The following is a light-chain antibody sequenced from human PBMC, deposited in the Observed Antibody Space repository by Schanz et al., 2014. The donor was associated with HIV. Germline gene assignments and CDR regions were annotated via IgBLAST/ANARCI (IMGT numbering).Light chain of an antibody. CDR3: QQPASYPLT. CDR1: QSISSW. CDR2: KAS. Sequence: DIQMTQSPSTLSASVGDRVTIACRASQSISSWLAWYQQKPGKAPKLLISKASNLESGVPSRFSGSGSGTEFTLTINSLQPEDFATYYCQQPASYPLTFGGGTKVEIK. V-gene: IGKV1-5*03. J-gene: IGKJ4*01.